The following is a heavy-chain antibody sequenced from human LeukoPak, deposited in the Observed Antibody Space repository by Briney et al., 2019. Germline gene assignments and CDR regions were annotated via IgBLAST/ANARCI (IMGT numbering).Heavy chain of an antibody. J-gene: IGHJ3*02. Sequence: GGSLRLSCAASGFTFGSNWMHWVRQTPGKGLVWVSRINSDGSDRSYADSVKGRFTISRDNAKNTLYLQMNSLRAEDTAVYYCARVDYGDYVAAVDIWGQGTLVTVFS. CDR1: GFTFGSNW. V-gene: IGHV3-74*01. D-gene: IGHD4-17*01. CDR2: INSDGSDR. CDR3: ARVDYGDYVAAVDI.